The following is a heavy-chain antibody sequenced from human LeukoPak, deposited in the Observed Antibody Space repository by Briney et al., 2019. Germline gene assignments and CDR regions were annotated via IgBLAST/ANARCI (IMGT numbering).Heavy chain of an antibody. V-gene: IGHV4-38-2*01. D-gene: IGHD1-7*01. J-gene: IGHJ4*02. CDR3: ARLSSWNYIVY. CDR1: GNSISSGYY. CDR2: IYHSGST. Sequence: PSGTLSLTCAVSGNSISSGYYWGWIRQPPGKGLEWIGSIYHSGSTYYNPSLKSRVTISVDTSKNQFSLNLSSVTAADTAVYYCARLSSWNYIVYWGQGTLVTVSS.